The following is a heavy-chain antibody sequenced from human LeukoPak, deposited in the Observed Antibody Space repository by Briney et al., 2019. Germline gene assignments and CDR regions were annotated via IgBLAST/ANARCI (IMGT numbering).Heavy chain of an antibody. CDR1: GFTFSAHA. D-gene: IGHD4-17*01. CDR2: IRGGGGSE. Sequence: PGGSLRLSCTASGFTFSAHAMMWVRQAPGKGPEWVSAIRGGGGSEFYADPVKGRFTISRDNSKNTLFLQMNNLRPEDTAVYYCGRDPNGDYIGAFDMWGPGTMVTVSS. J-gene: IGHJ3*02. CDR3: GRDPNGDYIGAFDM. V-gene: IGHV3-23*01.